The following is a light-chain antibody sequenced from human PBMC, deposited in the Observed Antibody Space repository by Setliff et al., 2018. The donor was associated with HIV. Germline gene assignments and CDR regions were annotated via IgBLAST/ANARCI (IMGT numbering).Light chain of an antibody. CDR2: DAS. J-gene: IGLJ2*01. Sequence: SYELTQPPSESVAPGKTARITCGGNSIGSKSVHWYQQKPGQAPVMVVYDASDRPSGIPERFSGSKSGNTATLTIARVDAGDEADYYCQVWDSISDHPIFGGGTKVTVL. CDR3: QVWDSISDHPI. V-gene: IGLV3-21*03. CDR1: SIGSKS.